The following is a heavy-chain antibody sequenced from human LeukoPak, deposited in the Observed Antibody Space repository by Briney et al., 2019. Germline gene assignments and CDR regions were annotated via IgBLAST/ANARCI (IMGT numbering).Heavy chain of an antibody. D-gene: IGHD2-2*01. CDR2: ISSSSSYI. CDR1: GFTFSSYS. J-gene: IGHJ6*03. CDR3: ARDMSQQCCSSTSCYVPKCYYYYYMDV. Sequence: GGSLRLSCAASGFTFSSYSMNWVRQAPGKGLEWVSSISSSSSYIYYADSVKGRFTISRDNAKNSLYLQMNSLRAEDMAVYYCARDMSQQCCSSTSCYVPKCYYYYYMDVWGKGTTVTISS. V-gene: IGHV3-21*01.